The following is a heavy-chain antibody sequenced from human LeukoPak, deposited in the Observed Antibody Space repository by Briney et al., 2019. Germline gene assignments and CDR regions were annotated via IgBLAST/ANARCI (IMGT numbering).Heavy chain of an antibody. J-gene: IGHJ4*02. D-gene: IGHD3-22*01. CDR3: TGERYSSGYYGY. CDR1: GFTFSDYG. Sequence: GGSLRLSCAASGFTFSDYGFHWVRQAPGKGLEWVAVVWYDGNTQYYAGSVKGRFTISRDNSKNTLYLQMNSLRAEDTAVYYCTGERYSSGYYGYWGQGTLVTVSS. V-gene: IGHV3-33*01. CDR2: VWYDGNTQ.